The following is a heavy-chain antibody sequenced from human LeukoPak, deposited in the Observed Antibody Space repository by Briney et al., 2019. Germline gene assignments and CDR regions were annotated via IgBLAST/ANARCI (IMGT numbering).Heavy chain of an antibody. D-gene: IGHD1-26*01. CDR2: ISGSGDNT. Sequence: GGSLRLSCAASGFTFSGFAMSWVRRAPGKGLEWVSGISGSGDNTLYADSVKGRFTISRDSSKNTLYLEMNSLRAEDTAIYYCAKMKGHPLPKYYMHVWGQGTTVTVSS. CDR1: GFTFSGFA. CDR3: AKMKGHPLPKYYMHV. V-gene: IGHV3-23*01. J-gene: IGHJ6*01.